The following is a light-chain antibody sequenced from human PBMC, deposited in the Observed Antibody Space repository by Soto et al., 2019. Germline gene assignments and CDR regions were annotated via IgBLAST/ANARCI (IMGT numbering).Light chain of an antibody. J-gene: IGKJ2*01. CDR2: WAS. CDR1: QSVLYSSNKKNY. CDR3: QQYYTTPPYT. Sequence: DIVMTQSPDSLVVSLGERATINCKSSQSVLYSSNKKNYLAWYQQKPGQPPKLLIYWASTRESGIPDRFSGSGSGTDFTLTISSLQAEDVAVYYCQQYYTTPPYTFGQGTKLEIK. V-gene: IGKV4-1*01.